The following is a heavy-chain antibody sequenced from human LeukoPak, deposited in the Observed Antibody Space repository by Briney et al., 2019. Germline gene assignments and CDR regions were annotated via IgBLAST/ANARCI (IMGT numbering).Heavy chain of an antibody. CDR3: AREGQLGLDN. J-gene: IGHJ1*01. CDR1: GHTLTVHY. D-gene: IGHD1-1*01. V-gene: IGHV1-2*02. Sequence: ASVKVSCKASGHTLTVHYIRWVRQGPGQGLEWLGWITLHSGDTHYAQKYQGRLTMTSDTSISTGYMELSRLQFDDTAVYYCAREGQLGLDNWGQGTLVTVSS. CDR2: ITLHSGDT.